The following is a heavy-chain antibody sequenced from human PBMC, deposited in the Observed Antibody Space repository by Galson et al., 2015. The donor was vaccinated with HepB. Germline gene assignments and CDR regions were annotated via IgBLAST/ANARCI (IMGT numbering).Heavy chain of an antibody. J-gene: IGHJ4*02. CDR3: ARGRQLADSDF. D-gene: IGHD6-6*01. Sequence: SLRLSCAASGFTFSTYAMSWVRQAPGKGLEWVSTVGNSGATTYYADSVKGRFTISRDNSKNTLYLQMNSLRAEDTALYYCARGRQLADSDFWGQGTLVTVSS. CDR1: GFTFSTYA. V-gene: IGHV3-23*01. CDR2: VGNSGATT.